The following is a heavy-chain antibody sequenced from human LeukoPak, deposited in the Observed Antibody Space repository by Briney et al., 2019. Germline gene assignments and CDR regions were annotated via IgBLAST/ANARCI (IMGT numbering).Heavy chain of an antibody. CDR3: ARRACSSTSCFRSYWCFDL. D-gene: IGHD2-2*01. Sequence: SGGSVRLSCAVSGFTFSSYWMSWVRQAPGKGLEWVANIRQDGSEKYYVDSVKGRFTISRDNAKNSLYLQMNSLRAEDTAVYYCARRACSSTSCFRSYWCFDLWGRGTLVTVSS. J-gene: IGHJ2*01. V-gene: IGHV3-7*03. CDR2: IRQDGSEK. CDR1: GFTFSSYW.